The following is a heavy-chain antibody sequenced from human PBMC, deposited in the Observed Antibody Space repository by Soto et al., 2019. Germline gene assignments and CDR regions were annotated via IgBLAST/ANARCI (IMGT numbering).Heavy chain of an antibody. D-gene: IGHD5-12*01. CDR1: GGSLRNFG. CDR3: ARGNATKIIVATYYDMDV. J-gene: IGHJ6*02. Sequence: QVQLVQSGAEVKKPGSSVKVSCTASGGSLRNFGISWVRQAPGQGLEWMGAIIPVFGTPNYAQKFQDRVTINADESTTTVYMVVRSLTSEDTAVSYCARGNATKIIVATYYDMDVWGQGTTVSVSS. V-gene: IGHV1-69*12. CDR2: IIPVFGTP.